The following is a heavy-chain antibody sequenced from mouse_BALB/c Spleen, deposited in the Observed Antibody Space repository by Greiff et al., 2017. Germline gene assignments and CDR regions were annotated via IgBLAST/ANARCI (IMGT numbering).Heavy chain of an antibody. CDR2: IWAGGST. CDR3: ARDRGLLRPWFAY. CDR1: GFSLTSYG. J-gene: IGHJ3*01. Sequence: VKLVESGPGLVAPSQSLSITCTVSGFSLTSYGVHWVRQPPGKGLEWLGVIWAGGSTNYNSALMSRLSISKDNSKSQVFLKMNSLQTDDTAMYYCARDRGLLRPWFAYWGQGTLVAVSA. D-gene: IGHD2-3*01. V-gene: IGHV2-9*02.